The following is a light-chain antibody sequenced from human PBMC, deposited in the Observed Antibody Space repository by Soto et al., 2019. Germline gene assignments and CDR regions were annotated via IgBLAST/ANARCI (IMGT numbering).Light chain of an antibody. Sequence: EIVMTQSPASLSVSPGDGATLSCRASQSVGSNVAGYHQKPGQGPRLLIHGASTRAAVVPARFIGSGSGTDFNLTISSMQSEDFAVYYCQQYHNWPPQYTFGQGTKLQIK. CDR1: QSVGSN. CDR3: QQYHNWPPQYT. CDR2: GAS. V-gene: IGKV3-15*01. J-gene: IGKJ2*01.